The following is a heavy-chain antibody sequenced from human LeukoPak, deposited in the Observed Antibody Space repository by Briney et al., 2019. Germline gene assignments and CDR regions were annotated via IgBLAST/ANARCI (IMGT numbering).Heavy chain of an antibody. J-gene: IGHJ4*02. D-gene: IGHD1-26*01. V-gene: IGHV4-34*01. Sequence: SETLSLTCAVYGGSFSGYYWSWIRQPPGKGLEWIGEINHSGSTNYNPSLKSRVTISVDTSKNQFSLKLSSVTAADTAVYYCARSPLGYFDYWGQGTLVTVSS. CDR3: ARSPLGYFDY. CDR2: INHSGST. CDR1: GGSFSGYY.